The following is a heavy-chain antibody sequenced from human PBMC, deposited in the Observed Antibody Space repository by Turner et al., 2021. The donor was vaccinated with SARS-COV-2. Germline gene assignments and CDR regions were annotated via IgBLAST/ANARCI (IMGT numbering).Heavy chain of an antibody. Sequence: QVQLQESGPGLVKPSQTLSLTCTVSGGSISSGDYYWSWIRQPPGKGLEWIGYIYYSGSTYYNPSLKSRVTISVDTSKNQFSLKLSSVTAADTAVYYCARVLGYCSGVSCYTDYWGQGTLVTVSS. CDR1: GGSISSGDYY. V-gene: IGHV4-30-4*01. D-gene: IGHD2-15*01. CDR3: ARVLGYCSGVSCYTDY. J-gene: IGHJ4*02. CDR2: IYYSGST.